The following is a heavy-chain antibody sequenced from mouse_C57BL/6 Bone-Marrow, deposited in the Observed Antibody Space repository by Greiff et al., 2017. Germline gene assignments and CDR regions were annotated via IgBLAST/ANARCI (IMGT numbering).Heavy chain of an antibody. CDR2: INPSSGYT. Sequence: QVQLQQSGAELARPGASVKMSCKASGYTFTSYTMHWVKQRPGQGLEWIGYINPSSGYTKYNQKFKDKATLTADKSSSTAYMQLSSLTSEDSAVXYCARWLAGYWYLDVWGTGTTVTVSS. CDR3: ARWLAGYWYLDV. J-gene: IGHJ1*03. V-gene: IGHV1-4*01. D-gene: IGHD2-2*01. CDR1: GYTFTSYT.